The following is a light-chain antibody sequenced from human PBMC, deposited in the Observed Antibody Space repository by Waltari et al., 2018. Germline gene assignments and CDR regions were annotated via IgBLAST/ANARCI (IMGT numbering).Light chain of an antibody. Sequence: EIVLTQSPATLSLSPGERATLSCRASQDVSSQLAWYQQKYGQAPRLLISDVSTRATGIPARFSGSGSGTDFTLTNSSLEPEDFAVYYCQQRDSWPLTFGGGTKVEI. CDR2: DVS. J-gene: IGKJ4*01. CDR1: QDVSSQ. V-gene: IGKV3-11*01. CDR3: QQRDSWPLT.